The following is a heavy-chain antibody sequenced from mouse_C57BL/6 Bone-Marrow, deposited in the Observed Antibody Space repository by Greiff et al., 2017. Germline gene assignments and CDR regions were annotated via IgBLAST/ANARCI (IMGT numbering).Heavy chain of an antibody. CDR2: IYPGDGDT. V-gene: IGHV1-80*01. J-gene: IGHJ3*01. CDR3: AREERLRRAWFAY. D-gene: IGHD2-4*01. Sequence: VQLQQSGAELVKPGASVKISCKASGYAFSSYWMNWVKQRPGKGLEWIGQIYPGDGDTNYNGKFKGKATLTADKSSSTAYMQLSSLTSEDSAVYFCAREERLRRAWFAYWGQGTLVTVSA. CDR1: GYAFSSYW.